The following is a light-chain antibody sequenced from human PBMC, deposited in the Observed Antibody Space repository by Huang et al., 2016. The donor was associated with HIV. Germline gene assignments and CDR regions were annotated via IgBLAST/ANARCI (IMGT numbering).Light chain of an antibody. CDR1: QGIGNS. J-gene: IGKJ1*01. Sequence: DIQMTQSPSSLSASVGDRVTITCRASQGIGNSLAWYQQKPEKPPRLLLYATSRLESCVPSRFRGSGSGTHYTLTIPTLQPEDIASYYCQQYQSIPWTFGQGTKVEIK. CDR2: ATS. V-gene: IGKV1-NL1*01. CDR3: QQYQSIPWT.